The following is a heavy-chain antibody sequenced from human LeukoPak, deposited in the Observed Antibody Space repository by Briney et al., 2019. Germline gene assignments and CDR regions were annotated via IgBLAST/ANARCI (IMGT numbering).Heavy chain of an antibody. D-gene: IGHD2-2*01. Sequence: SETLSLTCTVSGASISSYYWSWIRQPPGKGLEWIGYIYTSETTNFNPALRSRVTISVDTSKNQVSLRLSSVTAADTALYYCARHRSPSSLSFFDIWGQGMLVIVSS. CDR1: GASISSYY. J-gene: IGHJ4*02. CDR3: ARHRSPSSLSFFDI. CDR2: IYTSETT. V-gene: IGHV4-4*09.